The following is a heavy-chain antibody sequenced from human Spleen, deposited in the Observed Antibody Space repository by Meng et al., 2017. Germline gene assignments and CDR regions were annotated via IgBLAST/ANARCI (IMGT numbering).Heavy chain of an antibody. CDR3: ARGPTTMAHDFDY. CDR2: INHSGST. J-gene: IGHJ4*02. CDR1: GGYFSGYY. Sequence: QVQLLQWGAGLLKPSETPSLTCSVYGGYFSGYYWSWIRQPPGKGLEWIGEINHSGSTNYNPSLESRATISVDTSQNNLSLKLSSVTAADSAVYYCARGPTTMAHDFDYWGQGTLVTASS. V-gene: IGHV4-34*01. D-gene: IGHD4-11*01.